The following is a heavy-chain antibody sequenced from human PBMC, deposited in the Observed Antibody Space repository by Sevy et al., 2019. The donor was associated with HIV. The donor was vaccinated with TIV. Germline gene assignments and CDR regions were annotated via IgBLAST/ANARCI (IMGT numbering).Heavy chain of an antibody. J-gene: IGHJ4*02. Sequence: GGSLRRSCAASGFTFSNYAMNWVRQAPGKGLEWVSGISGSGGSGDKTNYADSVKGRFTISRDDSKNSLYLQLNSLRAEETAIYYCARKYDSSGYFDYWGQGTLVTVSS. CDR2: ISGSGGSGDKT. CDR1: GFTFSNYA. CDR3: ARKYDSSGYFDY. V-gene: IGHV3-23*01. D-gene: IGHD3-22*01.